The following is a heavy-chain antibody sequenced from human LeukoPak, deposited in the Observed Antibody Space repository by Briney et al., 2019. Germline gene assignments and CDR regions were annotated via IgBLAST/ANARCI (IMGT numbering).Heavy chain of an antibody. CDR2: IYSGGST. CDR1: GFTVSSNY. CDR3: ARLIAVAGTPG. V-gene: IGHV3-66*01. Sequence: HPGGSLRLSCAASGFTVSSNYMSWVRQAPGKGLEWVSVIYSGGSTYYADSVKGRFTISRDNSKNTLYLQMNSLRAEDTAVYYCARLIAVAGTPGWGQGTLVTVSS. D-gene: IGHD6-19*01. J-gene: IGHJ4*02.